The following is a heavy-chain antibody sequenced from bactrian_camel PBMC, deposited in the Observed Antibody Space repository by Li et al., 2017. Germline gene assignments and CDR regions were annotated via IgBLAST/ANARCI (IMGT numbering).Heavy chain of an antibody. CDR1: GFTFSTYD. V-gene: IGHV3-2*01. D-gene: IGHD3*01. CDR3: GAGNCFKAETGLTHMTPAA. Sequence: HVQLVESGGGLAQPGDSLRLSCVASGFTFSTYDMSWVRQAPGKGLEWVSGIYSDSSKTYYADSVKGRFTISQDNAKNTLLPQMNFLKPEDTAMYYCGAGNCFKAETGLTHMTPAAWGQGTQVTVS. CDR2: IYSDSSKT. J-gene: IGHJ6*01.